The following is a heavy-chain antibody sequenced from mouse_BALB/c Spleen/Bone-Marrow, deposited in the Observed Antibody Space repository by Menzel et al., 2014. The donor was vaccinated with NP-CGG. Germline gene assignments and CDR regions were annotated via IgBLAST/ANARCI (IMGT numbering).Heavy chain of an antibody. J-gene: IGHJ3*01. CDR3: ASYYYGRAWFAY. V-gene: IGHV14-3*02. D-gene: IGHD1-1*01. CDR1: GFNIKDTY. CDR2: IDPANGNT. Sequence: EVKLQESGAELAKPGASVKLSCKASGFNIKDTYMHWVKQRPEQGLEWIGRIDPANGNTKYDPKFQGKATITADTSSNASYLQLSSVSSEYTAFYCCASYYYGRAWFAYWGQGTLVTVSA.